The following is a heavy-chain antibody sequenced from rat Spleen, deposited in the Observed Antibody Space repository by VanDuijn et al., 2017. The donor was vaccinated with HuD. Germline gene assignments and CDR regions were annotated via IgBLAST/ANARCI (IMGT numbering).Heavy chain of an antibody. D-gene: IGHD1-9*01. CDR2: IWSGGST. CDR3: TREGHTMDRATYWFAY. V-gene: IGHV2-15*01. J-gene: IGHJ3*01. CDR1: GFSLTNYG. Sequence: QVQLKESGPGLVQPSQTLSLTCTVSGFSLTNYGVSWVRQPPGKGLEWIGAIWSGGSTDYSSALKSRLSISRDTSKSQVLLKMNSLQTEDTAMYFCTREGHTMDRATYWFAYWGLGTLVTVSS.